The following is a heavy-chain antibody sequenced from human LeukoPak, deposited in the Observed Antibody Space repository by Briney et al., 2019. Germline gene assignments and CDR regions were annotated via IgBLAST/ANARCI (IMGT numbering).Heavy chain of an antibody. J-gene: IGHJ4*02. CDR2: IYTSGST. Sequence: SETLSLTCTVSGGSISSGSYYWSWIRQPAGKGLEWIGRIYTSGSTNYNPSLKSRVTITVDTSKNQFSLKLSSVAAADTAVYYCAREFYYDSSGYYSVYFDYWGQGTLVTVSS. V-gene: IGHV4-61*02. CDR3: AREFYYDSSGYYSVYFDY. CDR1: GGSISSGSYY. D-gene: IGHD3-22*01.